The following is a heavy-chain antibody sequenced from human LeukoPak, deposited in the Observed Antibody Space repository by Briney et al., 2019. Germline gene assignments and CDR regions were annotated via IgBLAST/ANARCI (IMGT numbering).Heavy chain of an antibody. D-gene: IGHD4-11*01. CDR3: ARDGAVTTVTTEAWFDP. Sequence: ASVKVSCKASGYTFTSYYMHWVRQAPGQGLEWMGIINPSGGSTSYAQKFQGRVTMTRDMSTSTVYMELSSLRSEDTAVYYCARDGAVTTVTTEAWFDPWGQGTLVTVSS. V-gene: IGHV1-46*01. CDR1: GYTFTSYY. CDR2: INPSGGST. J-gene: IGHJ5*02.